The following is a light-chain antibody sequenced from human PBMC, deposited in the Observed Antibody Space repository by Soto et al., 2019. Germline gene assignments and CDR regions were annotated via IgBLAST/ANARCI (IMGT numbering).Light chain of an antibody. Sequence: QSALTQPASVSGSPGQSITISCTGTSSDVGAYTFVSWYQQHPDKVPKLMIFDVSRRPSGVSDRFSGSKSGNTASLTISGLQPEDEADYYFSSDTSSSTHVFGSGTKLTVL. J-gene: IGLJ1*01. CDR3: SSDTSSSTHV. V-gene: IGLV2-14*03. CDR2: DVS. CDR1: SSDVGAYTF.